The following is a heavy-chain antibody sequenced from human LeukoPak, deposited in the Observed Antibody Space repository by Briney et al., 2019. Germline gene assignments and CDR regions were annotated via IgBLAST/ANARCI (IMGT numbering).Heavy chain of an antibody. CDR3: ARDGGYSGYGGMGY. V-gene: IGHV3-21*01. CDR1: GFTFSSYS. J-gene: IGHJ4*02. CDR2: ISSSSSYI. Sequence: GGSLRLSCAASGFTFSSYSMNWVRQAPGKGLEWVSSISSSSSYIYYADSVKGRFTISRDNAKNSLYLQMNSLRAEDTAVYYCARDGGYSGYGGMGYWGQGTLVTVSS. D-gene: IGHD5-12*01.